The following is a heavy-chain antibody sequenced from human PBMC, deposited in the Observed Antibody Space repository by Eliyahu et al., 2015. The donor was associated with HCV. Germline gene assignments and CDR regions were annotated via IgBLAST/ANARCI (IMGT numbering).Heavy chain of an antibody. CDR1: GDSISTYY. Sequence: QVQLQESGPGLVKPSETLTLTCTVSGDSISTYYWSWIRQPPGKGLEWIGYIDYSGSTNHKPSLKSRVTISLDTSKNQFSLKLSSVTTADTALYYCARGGPNRALAGTFDLWGQGTLVAVSS. J-gene: IGHJ5*02. CDR2: IDYSGST. CDR3: ARGGPNRALAGTFDL. V-gene: IGHV4-59*01. D-gene: IGHD6-19*01.